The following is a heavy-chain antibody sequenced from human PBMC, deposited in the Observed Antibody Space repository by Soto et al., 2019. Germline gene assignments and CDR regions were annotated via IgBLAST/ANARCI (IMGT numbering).Heavy chain of an antibody. V-gene: IGHV1-2*04. J-gene: IGHJ4*02. CDR1: GYTFTGYY. CDR3: ARDATYNSYGTYFDY. D-gene: IGHD3-16*01. CDR2: INPNSGGT. Sequence: ASVKVSCKASGYTFTGYYVHWVRQAPGQGLEWMGWINPNSGGTNYAQKFQGWVTLTRDTSITTAYMELSRLTSDDTAVYYCARDATYNSYGTYFDYWGQGSLVTVSS.